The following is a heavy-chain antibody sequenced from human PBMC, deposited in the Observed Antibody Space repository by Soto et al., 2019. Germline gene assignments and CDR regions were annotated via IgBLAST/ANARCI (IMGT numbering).Heavy chain of an antibody. V-gene: IGHV3-20*01. CDR1: GFTFDDYG. J-gene: IGHJ6*03. CDR2: INWNGGST. CDR3: ARASGPLQYYYYYMDV. Sequence: GGSLRLSCAASGFTFDDYGMSWVRQAPGKGLEWVSSINWNGGSTGYADSVKGRFTISRDNAKNSLYLQMNSLRAEDTALYHCARASGPLQYYYYYMDVWGKGTTVTVSS. D-gene: IGHD3-10*01.